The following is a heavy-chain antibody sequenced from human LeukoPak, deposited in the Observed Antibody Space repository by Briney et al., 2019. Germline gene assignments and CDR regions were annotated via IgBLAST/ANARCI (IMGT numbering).Heavy chain of an antibody. Sequence: PGGSLRLSCAASNFAFSTYAMTWVRQAPGQGLEWVSSISVLGFDTSYADSVKGRFTISRDNSQSTLFLQMNSLRAEDTAVYYCTKAPNGDYVGAFDFWGQGTMVTVSS. J-gene: IGHJ3*01. D-gene: IGHD4-17*01. CDR3: TKAPNGDYVGAFDF. V-gene: IGHV3-23*01. CDR1: NFAFSTYA. CDR2: ISVLGFDT.